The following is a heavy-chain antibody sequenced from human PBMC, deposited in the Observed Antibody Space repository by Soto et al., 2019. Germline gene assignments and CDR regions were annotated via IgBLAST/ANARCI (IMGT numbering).Heavy chain of an antibody. Sequence: PGGSLRLSCVGSGFTFGNYAISWVRQAPGKGLDGVSGSRATAGSPYFADSVRGRFTMSRDNSEKALFLEMNSLRVEDTAVYYCAKGGDDYCHCLDVRAQGTSVTVSS. CDR3: AKGGDDYCHCLDV. D-gene: IGHD2-21*02. CDR1: GFTFGNYA. V-gene: IGHV3-23*01. CDR2: SRATAGSP. J-gene: IGHJ6*02.